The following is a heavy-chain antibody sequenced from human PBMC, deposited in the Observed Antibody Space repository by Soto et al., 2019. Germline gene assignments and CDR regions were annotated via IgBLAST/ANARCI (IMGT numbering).Heavy chain of an antibody. Sequence: GESLKISCKGSGYSFTSYWIGWVRQMPGKGLEWMGIIYPGDSDTRYSPSFQGQITISADKSISTAYLQWSSLKASDTAMYYCASTILSSGWIYGMDVWGQGTTVTVSS. J-gene: IGHJ6*02. V-gene: IGHV5-51*01. CDR1: GYSFTSYW. CDR2: IYPGDSDT. CDR3: ASTILSSGWIYGMDV. D-gene: IGHD6-19*01.